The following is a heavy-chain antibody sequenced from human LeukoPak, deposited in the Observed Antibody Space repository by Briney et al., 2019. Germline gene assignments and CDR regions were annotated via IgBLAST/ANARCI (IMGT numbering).Heavy chain of an antibody. V-gene: IGHV3-23*01. D-gene: IGHD2-15*01. CDR1: GFTFSSYA. CDR3: AKAPIVVVVAALLYFDY. CDR2: ISGSGGST. J-gene: IGHJ4*02. Sequence: GGSVRLSCAASGFTFSSYAMTWVRQAPGKGLEWVSAISGSGGSTYYADSVKGRFTISRDNSKNTLYLQMNSLRAEDTAVYYCAKAPIVVVVAALLYFDYWGQGTLVTVSS.